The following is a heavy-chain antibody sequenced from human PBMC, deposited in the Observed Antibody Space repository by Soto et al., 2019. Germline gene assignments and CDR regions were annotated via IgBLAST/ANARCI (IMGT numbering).Heavy chain of an antibody. Sequence: ASVKVSCKASGYTVTSYGISWVRQAPGQGLEWMGWISAYNGNTNYAQKLQGRVTMTTDTSTSTAYMELRSLRSDDAAVYYCARESGDIGVVVAVPYGMDVWGQGTTVTVSS. D-gene: IGHD2-15*01. V-gene: IGHV1-18*01. CDR1: GYTVTSYG. J-gene: IGHJ6*02. CDR2: ISAYNGNT. CDR3: ARESGDIGVVVAVPYGMDV.